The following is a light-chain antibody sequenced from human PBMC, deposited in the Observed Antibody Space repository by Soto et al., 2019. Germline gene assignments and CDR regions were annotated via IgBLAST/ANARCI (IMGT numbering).Light chain of an antibody. J-gene: IGLJ2*01. CDR3: SSYTG. CDR2: DVS. V-gene: IGLV2-14*01. CDR1: SSDVGGYHY. Sequence: QSALTQPASVSGSPGQSITISCTGTSSDVGGYHYVSWYQQHPGKAPKLMIYDVSNRPSGVSNRFSGSKSGNTASLTISGLQAEDEADYYCSSYTGFGGGTKLTVL.